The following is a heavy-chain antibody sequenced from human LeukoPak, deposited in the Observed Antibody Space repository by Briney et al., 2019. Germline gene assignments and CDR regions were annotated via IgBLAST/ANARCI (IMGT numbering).Heavy chain of an antibody. CDR3: ARDRIAAAGTTFDY. Sequence: GRSLRLSCAASGFTFSSYGMHWVRQAPGKGLEWVAVISYDGSNKYYADSVKGRFTISRDNSKNTLYLQMNSLRAEDTAVYYCARDRIAAAGTTFDYWGQGTLVTVSS. V-gene: IGHV3-30*03. J-gene: IGHJ4*02. CDR2: ISYDGSNK. D-gene: IGHD6-13*01. CDR1: GFTFSSYG.